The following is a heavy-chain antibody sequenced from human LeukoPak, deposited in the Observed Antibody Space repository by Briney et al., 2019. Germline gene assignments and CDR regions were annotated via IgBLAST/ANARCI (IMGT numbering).Heavy chain of an antibody. V-gene: IGHV1-18*01. Sequence: ASVKVSCKASGYTFTSYVISWVRQAPGQGLEWMGWISAYNGNTNYAQKLQGRVTMTTDTSTSTAYMELRSLRSDDTAVYYCARDWRTRYDLRFDYWGQGTLVTVSS. CDR1: GYTFTSYV. D-gene: IGHD3-3*01. CDR2: ISAYNGNT. CDR3: ARDWRTRYDLRFDY. J-gene: IGHJ4*02.